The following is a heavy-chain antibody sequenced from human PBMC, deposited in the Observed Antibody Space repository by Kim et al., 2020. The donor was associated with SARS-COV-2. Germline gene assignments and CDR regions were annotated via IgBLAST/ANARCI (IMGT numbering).Heavy chain of an antibody. CDR3: ARGEGDYGSLGWFDP. J-gene: IGHJ5*02. V-gene: IGHV4-59*09. Sequence: PSLKSRVTISVDTSKNQFSLKLSSVTAADTAVYYCARGEGDYGSLGWFDPWGQGTLVTVSS. D-gene: IGHD4-17*01.